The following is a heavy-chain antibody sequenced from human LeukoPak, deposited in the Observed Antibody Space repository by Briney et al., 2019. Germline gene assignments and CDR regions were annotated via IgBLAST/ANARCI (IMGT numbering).Heavy chain of an antibody. CDR3: ARDLSYGGNSGGGY. CDR2: ISAYNGNT. V-gene: IGHV1-18*01. Sequence: ASVKVSCKASGYTFTSYGTSWVRQAPGQGLEWMGWISAYNGNTNYAQKLQGRVTMTTDTSTSTAYMELRSLRSDDTAVYYCARDLSYGGNSGGGYWGQGTLVTVSS. CDR1: GYTFTSYG. D-gene: IGHD4-23*01. J-gene: IGHJ4*02.